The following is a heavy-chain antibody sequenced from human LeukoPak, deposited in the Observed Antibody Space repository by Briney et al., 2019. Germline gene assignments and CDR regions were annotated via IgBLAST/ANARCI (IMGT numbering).Heavy chain of an antibody. D-gene: IGHD1-14*01. CDR3: ARSGASGAFDI. Sequence: PGGSLRLSCAASGFTFSSYSMNWVRQAPGKGLEWVANIKQDGSEKYYVDSVKGRFTISRDNAKNSLYLQMNSLRAEDTAVYYCARSGASGAFDIWGQGTMVTVSS. J-gene: IGHJ3*02. V-gene: IGHV3-7*01. CDR1: GFTFSSYS. CDR2: IKQDGSEK.